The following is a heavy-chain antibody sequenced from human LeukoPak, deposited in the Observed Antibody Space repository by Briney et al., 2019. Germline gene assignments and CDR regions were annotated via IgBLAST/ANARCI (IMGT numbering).Heavy chain of an antibody. J-gene: IGHJ4*02. V-gene: IGHV3-23*01. Sequence: PGGSLRLSCAASGFNFSSYAMSWVRQAPGKGLEWVSAISGSGGSTYYADSVKGRFTISRDNSKNTLYLQMNSLRAEDTAVYYCAKDQDIVVVVAAVWGQGTLVTVSS. CDR3: AKDQDIVVVVAAV. D-gene: IGHD2-15*01. CDR2: ISGSGGST. CDR1: GFNFSSYA.